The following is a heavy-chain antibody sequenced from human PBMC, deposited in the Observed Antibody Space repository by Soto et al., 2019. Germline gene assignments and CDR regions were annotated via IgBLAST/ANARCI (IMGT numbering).Heavy chain of an antibody. V-gene: IGHV3-23*01. Sequence: EVQMLESGGGLVQPGGSLRLSCAASGFTFSTYAMSWVRQAPGKGLEWVSAISGRVGSTYYADSVKGRFTISRDNSKSTLYLQMNRLSAEDTDVYYCARGYSGYDLNWFDPWGQGTLVTVSS. D-gene: IGHD5-12*01. CDR3: ARGYSGYDLNWFDP. J-gene: IGHJ5*02. CDR1: GFTFSTYA. CDR2: ISGRVGST.